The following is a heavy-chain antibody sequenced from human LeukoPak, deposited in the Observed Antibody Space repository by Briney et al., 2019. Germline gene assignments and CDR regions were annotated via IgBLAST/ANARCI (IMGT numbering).Heavy chain of an antibody. V-gene: IGHV4-34*01. Sequence: PSETLSLTCAVYGGSFSGYYWSWIRQPQGKGLEWIGEINHSGSTNYNPSLKSRVTISVDTSKNQFSLKLSSVTAADTAVYYCASGNDYPYYYYYMDVWGKGTTVTVSS. CDR3: ASGNDYPYYYYYMDV. D-gene: IGHD4-11*01. CDR2: INHSGST. J-gene: IGHJ6*03. CDR1: GGSFSGYY.